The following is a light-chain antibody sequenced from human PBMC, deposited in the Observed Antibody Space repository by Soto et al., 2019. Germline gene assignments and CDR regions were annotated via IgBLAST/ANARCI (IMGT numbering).Light chain of an antibody. CDR2: SNN. V-gene: IGLV1-47*02. CDR1: SSNIGSNY. J-gene: IGLJ3*02. CDR3: AAWDDSLSGWV. Sequence: QSVLTQPPSASGTLGQRVTISCSGSSSNIGSNYVYWYQQLPGTAPKLLIYSNNQRPSGVPDRFSGSKSGTSASLAISGLRSEDEADYYCAAWDDSLSGWVFGGGTELTVL.